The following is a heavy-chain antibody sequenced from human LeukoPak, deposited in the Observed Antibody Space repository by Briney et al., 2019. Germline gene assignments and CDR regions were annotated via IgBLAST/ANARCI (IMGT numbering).Heavy chain of an antibody. CDR3: AKDQFVVVPASDAFDI. J-gene: IGHJ3*02. Sequence: PGGSLRLSCAASGFTFSSYGMHWGRQAPGKGLELVAFIRYDGSNKYYADSVQRRFTISRDNYKNTLYLQMNSLRAEDTAVYYCAKDQFVVVPASDAFDIWGQGTMVTVSS. V-gene: IGHV3-30*02. CDR2: IRYDGSNK. D-gene: IGHD2-2*01. CDR1: GFTFSSYG.